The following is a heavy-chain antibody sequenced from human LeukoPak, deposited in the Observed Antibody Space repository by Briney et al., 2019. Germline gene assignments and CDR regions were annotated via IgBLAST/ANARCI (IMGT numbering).Heavy chain of an antibody. Sequence: GRSLRLSCAASGFTFSSYTMNWVRQAPGKGLEWVSSISSSSGYIYYADSVKGRFTISRDNAKNSLYLQMNSLRAEDTAVYYCAREAAFDIWGQGTMVTVSS. CDR3: AREAAFDI. CDR2: ISSSSGYI. V-gene: IGHV3-21*01. CDR1: GFTFSSYT. J-gene: IGHJ3*02.